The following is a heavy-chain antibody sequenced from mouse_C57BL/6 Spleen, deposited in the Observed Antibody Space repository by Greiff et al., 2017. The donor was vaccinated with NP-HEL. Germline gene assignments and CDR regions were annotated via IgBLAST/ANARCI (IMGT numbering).Heavy chain of an antibody. CDR1: GFTFSSYA. Sequence: VQLKESGGGLVKPGGSLKLSCAASGFTFSSYAMSWVRQTPEKRLEWVATISDGGSYTYYPDNVKGRFTISRDNTKNNLYLQMSHLKSEDTAMYYCARWGYDGFAYWGQGTLVTVSA. V-gene: IGHV5-4*01. CDR3: ARWGYDGFAY. J-gene: IGHJ3*01. D-gene: IGHD2-2*01. CDR2: ISDGGSYT.